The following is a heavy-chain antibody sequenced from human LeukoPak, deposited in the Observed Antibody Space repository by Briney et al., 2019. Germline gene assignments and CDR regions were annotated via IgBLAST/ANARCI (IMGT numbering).Heavy chain of an antibody. Sequence: PGGSLRLSCAASGFTFSAYWMSWVRQAPGKGLEWVANIKQDGNEKYYVDSVKGRFTISRDNALNSLYLQMNSLRVEDTAVYYCARRIYGPDRFDSWGQGTLVTVSS. V-gene: IGHV3-7*01. CDR3: ARRIYGPDRFDS. CDR1: GFTFSAYW. CDR2: IKQDGNEK. J-gene: IGHJ4*02. D-gene: IGHD4-17*01.